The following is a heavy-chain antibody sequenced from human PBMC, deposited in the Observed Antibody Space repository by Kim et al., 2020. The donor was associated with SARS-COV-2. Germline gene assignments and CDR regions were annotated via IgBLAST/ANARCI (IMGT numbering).Heavy chain of an antibody. D-gene: IGHD3-16*01. CDR3: ASFLGDTQFNWFDP. V-gene: IGHV3-21*01. J-gene: IGHJ5*02. Sequence: AASLKGRFTISRDNAKNSLYLQMNSLRAEDTAVYYCASFLGDTQFNWFDPWGQGTLVTVSS.